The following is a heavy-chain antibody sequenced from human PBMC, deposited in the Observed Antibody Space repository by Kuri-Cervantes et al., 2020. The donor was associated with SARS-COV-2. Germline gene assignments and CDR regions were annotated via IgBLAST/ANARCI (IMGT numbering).Heavy chain of an antibody. V-gene: IGHV4-34*01. CDR2: INHSGST. CDR1: GGSFSGYY. Sequence: SQTLSLTCAVYGGSFSGYYWSWIRQPPGKGLEWIGEINHSGSTNYNPSLKSRVTISVDTSKNQFSLKLSSVTAADTAVYYCARASGYYYGSGSHLDYYGMDVWGQGTTVTVSS. CDR3: ARASGYYYGSGSHLDYYGMDV. J-gene: IGHJ6*02. D-gene: IGHD3-10*01.